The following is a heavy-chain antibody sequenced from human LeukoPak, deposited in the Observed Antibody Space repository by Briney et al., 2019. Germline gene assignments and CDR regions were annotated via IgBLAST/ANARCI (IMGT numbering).Heavy chain of an antibody. V-gene: IGHV3-74*01. D-gene: IGHD3-3*01. CDR1: GFTFSSYW. CDR2: INSDGSST. J-gene: IGHJ4*02. CDR3: ARDQYDFWSGPAFDY. Sequence: GGSLRLSCAASGFTFSSYWMHWVRQAPGKGLVWVSRINSDGSSTSYADSVKGRFTISRDNAKNTLYLQMNSLRAEDTAVYSCARDQYDFWSGPAFDYWGQGTLVTVSS.